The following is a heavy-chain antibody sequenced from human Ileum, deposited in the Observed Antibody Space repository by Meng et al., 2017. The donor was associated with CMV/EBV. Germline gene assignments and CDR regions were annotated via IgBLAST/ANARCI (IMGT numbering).Heavy chain of an antibody. CDR3: ARGGFWLGYYSWFDP. CDR1: GGTFSHYA. V-gene: IGHV1-69*10. Sequence: SGGTFSHYAVSWVRQAPGQGLEWMGGIIPILEITNYAQKFQGRVSITAVQSTSTAYMELSSLTSDDTAVYYCARGGFWLGYYSWFDPWGQGTLVTVSS. D-gene: IGHD3-3*01. CDR2: IIPILEIT. J-gene: IGHJ5*02.